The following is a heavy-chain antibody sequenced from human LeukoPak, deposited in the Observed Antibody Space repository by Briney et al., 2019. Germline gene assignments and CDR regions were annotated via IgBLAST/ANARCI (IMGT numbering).Heavy chain of an antibody. Sequence: PSETLSLTCTVSGGSISSSIYYWGWIRQPPGKGLEWIGTIYYSGITYDNPSLKSRVTISVDTSKNQFSLKLSSVAAADTAVYYCASPYDSSGYYYFAYWGQGTLVTVSS. CDR1: GGSISSSIYY. V-gene: IGHV4-39*07. CDR3: ASPYDSSGYYYFAY. J-gene: IGHJ4*02. CDR2: IYYSGIT. D-gene: IGHD3-22*01.